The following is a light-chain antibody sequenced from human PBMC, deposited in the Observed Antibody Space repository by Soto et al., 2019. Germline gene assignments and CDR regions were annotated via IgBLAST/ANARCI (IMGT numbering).Light chain of an antibody. Sequence: AIQMTQSPLSLSASVGDRVTITCRASQDIGKDLGWYQQKPGEAPELLISVASTLESGVPSRFSGSGSGTDFSLTISSLQPEDFATYSCLQDYNYPRTFGQGTKVEIK. CDR2: VAS. CDR1: QDIGKD. CDR3: LQDYNYPRT. J-gene: IGKJ1*01. V-gene: IGKV1-6*01.